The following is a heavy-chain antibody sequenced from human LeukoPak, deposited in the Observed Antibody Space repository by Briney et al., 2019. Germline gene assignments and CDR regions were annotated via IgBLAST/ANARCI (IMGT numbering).Heavy chain of an antibody. J-gene: IGHJ3*02. V-gene: IGHV3-30*04. Sequence: PGGSLRLSCAASGFTFSSYAMHWVRQAPGKGLEWVAVISYDGSNKYYADSVKGRFTISRDNSKNTLYLQMNSLRAEDTAVYYCARLYYYYDSSGYYPDAFDIWGQGTMVTVSS. CDR2: ISYDGSNK. D-gene: IGHD3-22*01. CDR3: ARLYYYYDSSGYYPDAFDI. CDR1: GFTFSSYA.